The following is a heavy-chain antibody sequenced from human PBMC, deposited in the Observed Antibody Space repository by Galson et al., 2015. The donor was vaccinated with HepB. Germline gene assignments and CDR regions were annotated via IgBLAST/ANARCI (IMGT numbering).Heavy chain of an antibody. CDR3: GTSLYYYYYGMDV. CDR1: GGTFSSYA. CDR2: IIPIFGTA. V-gene: IGHV1-69*13. D-gene: IGHD2-2*01. Sequence: SVKVSCKASGGTFSSYAISWVRQAPGQGLEWMGGIIPIFGTANYAQKFQGRVTITADESTSTAYMELSSLRSEDTAVYYCGTSLYYYYYGMDVWGQGTTVTVSS. J-gene: IGHJ6*02.